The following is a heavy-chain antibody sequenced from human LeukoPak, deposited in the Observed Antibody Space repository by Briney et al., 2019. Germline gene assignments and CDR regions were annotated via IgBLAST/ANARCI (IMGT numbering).Heavy chain of an antibody. V-gene: IGHV4-34*01. CDR1: GVSFSGYY. Sequence: SETLSLTCAVYGVSFSGYYWSWIRQPPGKGLEWIGEINHSGSTNYNPSLKSRVTISVDTSKNQFSLKLSSVTAADTAVYYCARAVGTYYDFWSGYPLWAFDIWGQGTMVTVSS. J-gene: IGHJ3*02. CDR3: ARAVGTYYDFWSGYPLWAFDI. D-gene: IGHD3-3*01. CDR2: INHSGST.